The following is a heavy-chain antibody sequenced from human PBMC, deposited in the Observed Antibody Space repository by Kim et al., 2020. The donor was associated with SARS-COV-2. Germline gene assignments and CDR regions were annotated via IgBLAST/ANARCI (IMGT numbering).Heavy chain of an antibody. V-gene: IGHV3-9*01. CDR1: GFTFDDYA. CDR2: ISWNSGSI. J-gene: IGHJ3*02. CDR3: AKAREGAGIGAFDI. Sequence: GGSLRLSCAASGFTFDDYAMHWVRQAPGKGLEWVSGISWNSGSIGYADSVKGRFTISRDNAKNSLYLQMNSLRAEDTALYYCAKAREGAGIGAFDIWGQGTMVTVSS. D-gene: IGHD6-19*01.